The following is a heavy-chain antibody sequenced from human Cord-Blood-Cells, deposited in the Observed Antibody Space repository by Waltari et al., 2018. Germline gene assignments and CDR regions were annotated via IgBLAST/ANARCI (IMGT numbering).Heavy chain of an antibody. D-gene: IGHD6-13*01. CDR2: SYYSGST. V-gene: IGHV4-39*01. Sequence: QLQLQESGPGRVKPSETLSLTCTVSGGSISSSSYYWGWIRQPPGKGLEWIGSSYYSGSTYYNPSLKSRVTISVDTSKNQFSLKLSSVTAADTAVYYCARQGSSWYYYYYGMDVWGQGTTVTVSS. CDR1: GGSISSSSYY. CDR3: ARQGSSWYYYYYGMDV. J-gene: IGHJ6*02.